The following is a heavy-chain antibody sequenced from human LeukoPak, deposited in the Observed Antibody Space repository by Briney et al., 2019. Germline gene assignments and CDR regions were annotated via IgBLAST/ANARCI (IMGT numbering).Heavy chain of an antibody. V-gene: IGHV3-15*01. CDR3: TRPSDGDYVGFDY. J-gene: IGHJ4*02. Sequence: GGSLRLSCAASGFTFSNAWLNWVRQAPGKGLEWVGHIKSKTDGGTTDYVAPVKGRFTISRDDSKNTLFLQMNSLKTEDTAVYFCTRPSDGDYVGFDYWGQGTLVTVSS. CDR1: GFTFSNAW. D-gene: IGHD4-17*01. CDR2: IKSKTDGGTT.